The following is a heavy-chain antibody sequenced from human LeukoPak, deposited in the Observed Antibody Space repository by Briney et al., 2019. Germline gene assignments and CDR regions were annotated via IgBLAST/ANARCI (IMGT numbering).Heavy chain of an antibody. CDR2: IYYSGST. V-gene: IGHV4-30-4*08. CDR3: ARDGGSYI. J-gene: IGHJ3*02. CDR1: GGSFSGYY. Sequence: PSETLSLTCAVYGGSFSGYYWSWIRQPPGKGLEWIGYIYYSGSTYYNPSLKSRVTISVDTSKNQFSLKLSSVTAADTAVYYCARDGGSYIWGQGTMVTVSS. D-gene: IGHD2-15*01.